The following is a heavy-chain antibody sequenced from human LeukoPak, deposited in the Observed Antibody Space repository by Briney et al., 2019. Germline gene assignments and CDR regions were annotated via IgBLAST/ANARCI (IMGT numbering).Heavy chain of an antibody. Sequence: GGSLRLSCAASGFTFSNYYMSWIRQAPGKGLEWVSYISSSGSTIYYADSVKGRFTISRDNAKNSPYLQMNSLRAEDTAVYYCAGGRQWLAFDYWGQGTLVTVSS. CDR2: ISSSGSTI. CDR3: AGGRQWLAFDY. V-gene: IGHV3-11*04. D-gene: IGHD6-19*01. J-gene: IGHJ4*02. CDR1: GFTFSNYY.